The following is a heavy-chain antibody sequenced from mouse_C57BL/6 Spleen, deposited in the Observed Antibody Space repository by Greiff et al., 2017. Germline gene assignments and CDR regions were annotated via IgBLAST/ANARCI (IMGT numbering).Heavy chain of an antibody. CDR2: ISSGSSTT. J-gene: IGHJ3*01. Sequence: EVQVVESGGGLVKPGGSLKLSCAASGFTFSDYGMHWVRQAPEKGLEWVAYISSGSSTTYYADTVKGRFTISRDNAKNTLFLQMTSLRSEDTARYYCAREGVRFAYWGQGTLVTVSA. CDR1: GFTFSDYG. V-gene: IGHV5-17*01. CDR3: AREGVRFAY.